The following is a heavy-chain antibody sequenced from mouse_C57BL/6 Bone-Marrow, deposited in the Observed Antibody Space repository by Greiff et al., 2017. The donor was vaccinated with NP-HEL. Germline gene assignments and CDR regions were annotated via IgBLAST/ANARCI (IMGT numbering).Heavy chain of an antibody. CDR1: GFTFSSYG. J-gene: IGHJ2*01. CDR2: ISSGGSYT. D-gene: IGHD2-4*01. V-gene: IGHV5-6*02. CDR3: ARHDYDPYYFDY. Sequence: DVKLVESGGDLVKPGGSLKLSCAASGFTFSSYGMSWVRQTPDKRLEWVATISSGGSYTYYPDSVKGRFTISRDNAKNTLYLQMSSLKSEDTAMYYCARHDYDPYYFDYWGQGTTLTVSS.